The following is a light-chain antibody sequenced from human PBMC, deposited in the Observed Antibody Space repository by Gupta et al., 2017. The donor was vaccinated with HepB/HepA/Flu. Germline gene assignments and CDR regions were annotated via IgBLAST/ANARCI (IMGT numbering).Light chain of an antibody. Sequence: SSELTQPPSVSVSPGQTASITCSGDKLGDVYSYWYQQKPGQSPVLVIYEDTKRPSGIPERFFGSNSGNTATLTISGTQAIDEADYYCQAWDTISVVFGGGTKLTVL. CDR3: QAWDTISVV. CDR1: KLGDVY. V-gene: IGLV3-1*01. CDR2: EDT. J-gene: IGLJ2*01.